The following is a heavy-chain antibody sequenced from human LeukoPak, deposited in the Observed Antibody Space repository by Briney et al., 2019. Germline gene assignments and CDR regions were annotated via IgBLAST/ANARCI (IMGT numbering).Heavy chain of an antibody. V-gene: IGHV5-51*01. CDR3: ARRITIFGDGNWFDF. CDR1: GYSFTHYW. J-gene: IGHJ5*01. CDR2: IYPGDSDI. Sequence: GESLKISCKGSGYSFTHYWIGWVRQMPGKGLEGMGIIYPGDSDIRYSPSFQGQVTISADKSINPAYLQWSSLKASDTAMYYCARRITIFGDGNWFDFWGQGTLVTVSS. D-gene: IGHD3-3*01.